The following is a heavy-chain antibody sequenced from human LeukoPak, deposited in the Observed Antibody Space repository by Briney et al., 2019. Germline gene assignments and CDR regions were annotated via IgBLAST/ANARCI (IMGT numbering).Heavy chain of an antibody. Sequence: GGSLRLSCAASGFTFDDYAMHWVRQAPGKGLEWVSLISWDGGSTYYADSVKGRFTISRDNAKNTLYLQMNSLRAEDTAVYYCASLWFGEIILDYWGQGTLVTVSS. V-gene: IGHV3-43D*03. CDR1: GFTFDDYA. D-gene: IGHD3-10*01. J-gene: IGHJ4*02. CDR3: ASLWFGEIILDY. CDR2: ISWDGGST.